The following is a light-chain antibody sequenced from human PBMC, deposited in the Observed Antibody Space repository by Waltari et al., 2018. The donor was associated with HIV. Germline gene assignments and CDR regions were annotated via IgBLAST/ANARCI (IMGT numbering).Light chain of an antibody. CDR3: QQYNNWPHIT. CDR2: GAS. V-gene: IGKV3-15*01. Sequence: EIVMTQSPATLSVSPGERATLSYRASQSVSSNLAWYQQKPGQAPRLLLYGASTRATGIPARFSGSGSGTEFTLTISSLQSEDFAVDYCQQYNNWPHITFGQGTRLEIK. CDR1: QSVSSN. J-gene: IGKJ5*01.